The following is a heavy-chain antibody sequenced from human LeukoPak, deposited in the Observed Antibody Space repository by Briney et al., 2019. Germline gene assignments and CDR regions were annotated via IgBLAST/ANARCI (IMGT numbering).Heavy chain of an antibody. D-gene: IGHD5-12*01. CDR3: ARQFHGSGYVDDL. V-gene: IGHV4-39*01. Sequence: SETLSLTCTVSGDSISSGSYYWGWIRRPPGKGLEWIASIYYSGTTHYNPSLKSRVTMSVDTSKNQFSLKLSAVTAADTAVYYCARQFHGSGYVDDLWGQGTLVTVSS. J-gene: IGHJ5*02. CDR1: GDSISSGSYY. CDR2: IYYSGTT.